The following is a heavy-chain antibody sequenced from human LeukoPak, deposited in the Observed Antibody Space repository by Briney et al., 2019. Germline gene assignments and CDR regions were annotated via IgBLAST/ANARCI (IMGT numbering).Heavy chain of an antibody. D-gene: IGHD6-19*01. CDR3: ANIAVAGNWDAFDI. CDR1: GFTFSSYA. V-gene: IGHV3-30-3*01. J-gene: IGHJ3*02. Sequence: PGRSLRLSCAASGFTFSSYAMHWVRQAPGKGLEWVAVISYDGSNKYYADSVKGRFTISRDNSKNTLYLQMNSLRAEDTAVYYCANIAVAGNWDAFDIWGQGTMVTVSS. CDR2: ISYDGSNK.